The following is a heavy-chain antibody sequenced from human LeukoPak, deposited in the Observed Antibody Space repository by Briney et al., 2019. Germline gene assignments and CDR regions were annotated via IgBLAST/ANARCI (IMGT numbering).Heavy chain of an antibody. CDR3: ARVHLGGNYANNWFDP. Sequence: SVKVSCKASGGTFSSYAISWLRQAPGQGLEWVGGIIPIFGTANYAQKFQGRVTITTDESTSTAYMELSSLRSEDTAVYYCARVHLGGNYANNWFDPWGQGTLVTVSS. CDR2: IIPIFGTA. D-gene: IGHD1-7*01. V-gene: IGHV1-69*05. J-gene: IGHJ5*02. CDR1: GGTFSSYA.